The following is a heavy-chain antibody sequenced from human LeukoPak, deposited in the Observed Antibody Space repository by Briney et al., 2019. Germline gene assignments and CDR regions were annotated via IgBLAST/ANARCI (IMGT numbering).Heavy chain of an antibody. Sequence: GGSLRLSCSASGFSFSSSPTHWVRQAPGKTLEYVSAISSDGHNTYYADSVKGRFTMSRDNSENTLSLQMSSLRPEDTAVYYCVPHINYSYQYWGRGTQVTVS. D-gene: IGHD5-18*01. V-gene: IGHV3-64D*06. CDR3: VPHINYSYQY. CDR2: ISSDGHNT. J-gene: IGHJ4*02. CDR1: GFSFSSSP.